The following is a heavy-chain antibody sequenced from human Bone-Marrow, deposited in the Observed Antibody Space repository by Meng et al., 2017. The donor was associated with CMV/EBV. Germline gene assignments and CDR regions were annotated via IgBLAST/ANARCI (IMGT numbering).Heavy chain of an antibody. J-gene: IGHJ6*02. V-gene: IGHV1-69*10. CDR3: ARRIVVVQAAILRLHYYGMDV. CDR2: IIPILGIA. Sequence: SVKVSCKASGGTFSSYAISWVRQAPGQGLEWMGGIIPILGIANYAQKFQGRVTITADKSTSTAYMELSSLRPEDTAVYYCARRIVVVQAAILRLHYYGMDVWGQGTTVTVSS. CDR1: GGTFSSYA. D-gene: IGHD2-2*01.